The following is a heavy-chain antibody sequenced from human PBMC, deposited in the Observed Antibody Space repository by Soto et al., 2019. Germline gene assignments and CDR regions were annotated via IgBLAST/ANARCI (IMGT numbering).Heavy chain of an antibody. CDR3: ARGRASGSYGLLHY. CDR1: GYTFSTYS. CDR2: INGATGQT. D-gene: IGHD3-10*01. V-gene: IGHV1-3*01. Sequence: ASSVKVSCKASGYTFSTYSMHWVRQAPGHSLEWMGWINGATGQTRSSQRFQDRVTITRDTSASTAYMELSGLRSGDTAVYYCARGRASGSYGLLHYSGKGTVVTVSS. J-gene: IGHJ4*02.